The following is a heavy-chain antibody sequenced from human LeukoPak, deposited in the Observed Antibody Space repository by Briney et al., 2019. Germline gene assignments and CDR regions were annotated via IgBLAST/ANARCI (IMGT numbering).Heavy chain of an antibody. CDR1: GGSISSSSYY. CDR3: ARYHYDFWSGYYSGSPPVYGMDV. V-gene: IGHV4-39*01. D-gene: IGHD3-3*01. CDR2: IYYSGST. Sequence: SETLSLTRTVSGGSISSSSYYWGWIRQPPGKGLEWIGSIYYSGSTYYNPSLKSRVTISVDTSKNQFSLKLSSVTAADTAVYYCARYHYDFWSGYYSGSPPVYGMDVWGQGTTVTVSS. J-gene: IGHJ6*02.